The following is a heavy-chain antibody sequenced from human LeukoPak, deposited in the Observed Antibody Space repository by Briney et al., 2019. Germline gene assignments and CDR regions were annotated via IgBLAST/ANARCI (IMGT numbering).Heavy chain of an antibody. V-gene: IGHV1-2*02. Sequence: ASVKVSCKASGYTFTGYYMHWVRQAPGQGLEWTGWINPNGGGTNYAHKFQGRVTMTRDTSISTAYMELSSLRSDDTAVYYCARVGYCSGGSCPYYFDLWGQGTLVTVSS. D-gene: IGHD2-15*01. CDR3: ARVGYCSGGSCPYYFDL. J-gene: IGHJ4*02. CDR2: INPNGGGT. CDR1: GYTFTGYY.